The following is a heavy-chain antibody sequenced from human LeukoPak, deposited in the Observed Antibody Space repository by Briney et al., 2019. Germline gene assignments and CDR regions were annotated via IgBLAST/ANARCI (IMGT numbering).Heavy chain of an antibody. D-gene: IGHD3-16*01. CDR1: GFIFSTYG. Sequence: PGGSLRLFCAASGFIFSTYGMYWVRQAPGKGLEWVAFIRHDGSIKNDADSVKGRSTISRDNSKNTLYLQMNSLRAEDTAVYYCAKDSLADIDYWGQGTLVTVSS. CDR3: AKDSLADIDY. CDR2: IRHDGSIK. J-gene: IGHJ4*02. V-gene: IGHV3-30*02.